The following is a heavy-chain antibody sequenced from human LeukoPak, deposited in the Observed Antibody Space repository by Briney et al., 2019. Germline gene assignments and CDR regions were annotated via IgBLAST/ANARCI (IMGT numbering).Heavy chain of an antibody. J-gene: IGHJ5*02. CDR3: ARAHLGYCSGGSCYYNR. Sequence: PGGSLRLSCAASGFTFSSYWMSWVRQAPGKGLEWVANIKQDGSGKYYVDSVKGRFTISRDNAKNSLYLQMNSLRAEDTAVYYCARAHLGYCSGGSCYYNRWGQGTLVTVSS. CDR1: GFTFSSYW. D-gene: IGHD2-15*01. V-gene: IGHV3-7*01. CDR2: IKQDGSGK.